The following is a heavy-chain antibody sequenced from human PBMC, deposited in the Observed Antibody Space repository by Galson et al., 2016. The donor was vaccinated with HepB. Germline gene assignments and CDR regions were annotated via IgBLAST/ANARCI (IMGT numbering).Heavy chain of an antibody. Sequence: SVKVSCKASGGTFSSYAISWVRQAPGQGLEWMGGIIPIFGTANYAQKFQGRVTITADESTSTAYMELSSLRSEDTAVYYCARDRAAAGTPPRGFDPWGQGTLVTVSS. D-gene: IGHD6-13*01. V-gene: IGHV1-69*13. CDR3: ARDRAAAGTPPRGFDP. CDR2: IIPIFGTA. J-gene: IGHJ5*02. CDR1: GGTFSSYA.